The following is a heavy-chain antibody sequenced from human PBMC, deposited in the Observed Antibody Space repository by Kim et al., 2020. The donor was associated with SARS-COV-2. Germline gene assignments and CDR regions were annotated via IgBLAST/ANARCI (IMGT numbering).Heavy chain of an antibody. Sequence: ASVKVSCQGSGYTFSTYYIYRVRKNPGQGLEWMGRINPNSGVTDYAPKFQGRVTMTRDKSIRTAYMELSRLIFDDTALYFCARGLYDFQMRGAFDIWGQGTTVTV. CDR3: ARGLYDFQMRGAFDI. D-gene: IGHD3-3*01. CDR2: INPNSGVT. V-gene: IGHV1-2*06. J-gene: IGHJ3*02. CDR1: GYTFSTYY.